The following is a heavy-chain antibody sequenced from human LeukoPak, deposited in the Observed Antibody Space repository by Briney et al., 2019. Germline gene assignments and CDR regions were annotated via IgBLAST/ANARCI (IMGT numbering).Heavy chain of an antibody. Sequence: GGSLRLSCAASGFTFSDYDMSWIRQAPGKGLEWVSDISSGSGTIYYADSMRGRFTISRDNAKNSLYLQMNSLRAEDTAVYYCAIHAFDWSYHFDYWGQGTLVTVSS. CDR2: ISSGSGTI. CDR3: AIHAFDWSYHFDY. CDR1: GFTFSDYD. V-gene: IGHV3-11*04. J-gene: IGHJ4*02. D-gene: IGHD1-26*01.